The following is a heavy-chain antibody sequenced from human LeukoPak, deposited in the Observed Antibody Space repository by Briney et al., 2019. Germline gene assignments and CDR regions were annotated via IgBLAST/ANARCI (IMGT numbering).Heavy chain of an antibody. CDR3: ARTRYYYNSRSYGAPYYFDY. CDR2: IYHSGRT. CDR1: GYSISSGYH. Sequence: PSETLSLTCTVSGYSISSGYHWGWIRQPPGKGLEWIGSIYHSGRTFYNPSLKSRVTISVDTSKNQFSLRLSSVTAADTAVYYCARTRYYYNSRSYGAPYYFDYWGQGTLVTVSS. D-gene: IGHD3-10*01. J-gene: IGHJ4*02. V-gene: IGHV4-38-2*02.